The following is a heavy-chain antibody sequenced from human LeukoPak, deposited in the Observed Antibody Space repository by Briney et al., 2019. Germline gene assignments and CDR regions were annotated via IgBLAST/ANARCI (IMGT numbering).Heavy chain of an antibody. CDR3: ARLSSGLLDAFDI. J-gene: IGHJ3*02. V-gene: IGHV3-7*01. D-gene: IGHD6-19*01. CDR2: IKQDGKGK. Sequence: GGSLRLSCAASGFTFSSYWMSWVRQAPGKGLEWVANIKQDGKGKYYVDSVKGRFTISRDNAKNSLYLQMNNLRAEDTAVYYCARLSSGLLDAFDIWGQGTMVIVSS. CDR1: GFTFSSYW.